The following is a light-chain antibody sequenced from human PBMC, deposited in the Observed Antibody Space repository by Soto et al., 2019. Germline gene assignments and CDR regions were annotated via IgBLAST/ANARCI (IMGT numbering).Light chain of an antibody. Sequence: QSVLTQPPSVSGAPGQRVTISCTGSSSNIGAGYDVHWYQQLPGTAPKLLIYGNSNRPSGVPDRFSGSKSGTSASLAITGLQAEDEADYYWQSYDSSLSRYVFGPVTKVTV. CDR2: GNS. J-gene: IGLJ1*01. CDR3: QSYDSSLSRYV. V-gene: IGLV1-40*01. CDR1: SSNIGAGYD.